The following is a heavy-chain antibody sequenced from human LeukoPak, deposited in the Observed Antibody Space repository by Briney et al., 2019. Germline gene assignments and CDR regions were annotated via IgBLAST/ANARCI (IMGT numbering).Heavy chain of an antibody. D-gene: IGHD6-13*01. CDR1: GGSFTGYY. CDR2: INHSGST. Sequence: PSETLSLTCAVYGGSFTGYYWSWIRQSPGKGLEWIGEINHSGSTNYNPSLKSRVTISVDTSKNQFSLKLSSVTAADTAVYYCARVRYSSKRGWFDPWGQGTLVTVSS. V-gene: IGHV4-34*01. J-gene: IGHJ5*02. CDR3: ARVRYSSKRGWFDP.